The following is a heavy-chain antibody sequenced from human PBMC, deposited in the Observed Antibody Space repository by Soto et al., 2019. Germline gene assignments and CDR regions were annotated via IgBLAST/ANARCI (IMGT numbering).Heavy chain of an antibody. D-gene: IGHD6-19*01. J-gene: IGHJ4*02. Sequence: ASVKVSCKASGYTFTNYAMHWVRQAPGQRREWMGWINGGNGNTKYSQKFRDRVTITRDTCASTAYMELSSLTSGDAGVYYCARDAAVTGNINFVCWGQGTLVTVSS. CDR2: INGGNGNT. CDR3: ARDAAVTGNINFVC. CDR1: GYTFTNYA. V-gene: IGHV1-3*01.